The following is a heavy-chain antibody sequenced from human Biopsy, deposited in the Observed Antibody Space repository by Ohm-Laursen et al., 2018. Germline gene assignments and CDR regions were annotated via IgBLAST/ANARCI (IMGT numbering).Heavy chain of an antibody. Sequence: ASVKGSCKASGYTFTTYDITWVRQATGQGPEWMGWMNPISGNTGYAHKFRGRVTMTSDSSISTAYLEVSSLTFEDTAVYYCARAVRYRLLSDPWGQGTLVTVSS. V-gene: IGHV1-8*01. D-gene: IGHD2/OR15-2a*01. CDR3: ARAVRYRLLSDP. CDR2: MNPISGNT. CDR1: GYTFTTYD. J-gene: IGHJ5*02.